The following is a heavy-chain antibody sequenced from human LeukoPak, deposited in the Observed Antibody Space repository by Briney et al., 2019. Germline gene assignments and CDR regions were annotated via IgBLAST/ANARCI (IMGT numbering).Heavy chain of an antibody. Sequence: GGSLRLPCAASGFTFSSYWMSWVRQAPGKGLEWVANIKQDGSEKYYVDSVKGRFTISRDNAKNSLYLQMNSLRAEDTAVYYCARGRGYGDYRYYYYYYMDVWGKGTTVTVSS. V-gene: IGHV3-7*01. J-gene: IGHJ6*03. CDR3: ARGRGYGDYRYYYYYYMDV. CDR2: IKQDGSEK. D-gene: IGHD4-17*01. CDR1: GFTFSSYW.